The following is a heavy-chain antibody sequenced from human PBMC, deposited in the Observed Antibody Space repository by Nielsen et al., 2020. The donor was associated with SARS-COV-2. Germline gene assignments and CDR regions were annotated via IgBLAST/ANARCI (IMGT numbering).Heavy chain of an antibody. Sequence: GESLKISCAASGFTVSSNYMSWVRQAPGKGLEWVSVIHSGGSTYYADSVKGRFTISRDNSKNTLYLQMNSLRAEDTAVYYCARDSYGGNGYFDYWGQGTLVTVSS. CDR1: GFTVSSNY. V-gene: IGHV3-53*01. CDR2: IHSGGST. J-gene: IGHJ4*02. CDR3: ARDSYGGNGYFDY. D-gene: IGHD4-23*01.